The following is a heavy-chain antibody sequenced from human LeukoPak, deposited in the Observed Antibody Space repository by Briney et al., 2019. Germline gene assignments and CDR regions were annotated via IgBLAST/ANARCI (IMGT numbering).Heavy chain of an antibody. CDR1: GFTVSSNY. V-gene: IGHV3-53*01. CDR3: ARYCSSTSCYAAIDY. Sequence: GGSLRLSCAASGFTVSSNYMSWVRQAPGKGLEWVSVIYSGGSTYYADSVKGRFTISRDNSKNTLYLQMNSLRAEDTAVYYCARYCSSTSCYAAIDYWGQGTLVTVSS. CDR2: IYSGGST. J-gene: IGHJ4*02. D-gene: IGHD2-2*01.